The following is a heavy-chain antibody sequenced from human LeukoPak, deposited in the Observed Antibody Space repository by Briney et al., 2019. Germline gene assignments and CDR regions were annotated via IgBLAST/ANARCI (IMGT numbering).Heavy chain of an antibody. CDR3: AKNVDSFGSNAFDI. Sequence: GGSLRLSCVASGFTFNYHGMNWVRQAPGKGLEWVAFIRYDGSNKYYADSVKGRVTISRDNSKNTLYLQTNSLRADGTALYYCAKNVDSFGSNAFDIWGHGTLVTVSS. CDR1: GFTFNYHG. V-gene: IGHV3-30*02. D-gene: IGHD5-18*01. CDR2: IRYDGSNK. J-gene: IGHJ3*02.